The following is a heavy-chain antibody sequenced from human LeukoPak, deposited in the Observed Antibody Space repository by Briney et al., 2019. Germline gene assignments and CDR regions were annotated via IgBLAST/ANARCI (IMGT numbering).Heavy chain of an antibody. J-gene: IGHJ4*02. CDR1: GGSFSGYY. D-gene: IGHD6-6*01. CDR3: ARGLSSSSPLDY. Sequence: SETLSLTCAVYGGSFSGYYWSWIRPPPGKGLEWIGEINHSGSTNYNPSLKSRVTISVDTSKNQFSLKLSSVTAADTAVYYCARGLSSSSPLDYWGQGTLVTVSS. CDR2: INHSGST. V-gene: IGHV4-34*01.